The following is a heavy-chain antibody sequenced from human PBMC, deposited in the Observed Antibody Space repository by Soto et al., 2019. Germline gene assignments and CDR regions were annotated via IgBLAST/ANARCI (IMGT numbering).Heavy chain of an antibody. Sequence: GGSLRLSCAASGFTFSSYSMNWVRQAPGKGLEWVSYISSSSSTIYYADSVKGRFTISRDNAKNSLYLQMNSLRDEDTAVYYCAREPYVGAVADNGYFQHWGQGTLVTVSS. D-gene: IGHD6-19*01. CDR3: AREPYVGAVADNGYFQH. J-gene: IGHJ1*01. CDR1: GFTFSSYS. CDR2: ISSSSSTI. V-gene: IGHV3-48*02.